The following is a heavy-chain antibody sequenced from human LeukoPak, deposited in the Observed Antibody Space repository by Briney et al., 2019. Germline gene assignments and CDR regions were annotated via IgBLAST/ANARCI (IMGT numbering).Heavy chain of an antibody. CDR1: GGTFSSYA. J-gene: IGHJ4*02. CDR2: IIPIFGTA. CDR3: ARDHPSITMVLY. V-gene: IGHV1-69*05. Sequence: SVKVSCKASGGTFSSYAISWVRQAPGQGLEWMGGIIPIFGTANYAQKFQGRVTITTDESTSTAYMDLSSLRSEDTAVYYCARDHPSITMVLYWGQGTLVTVSS. D-gene: IGHD3-10*01.